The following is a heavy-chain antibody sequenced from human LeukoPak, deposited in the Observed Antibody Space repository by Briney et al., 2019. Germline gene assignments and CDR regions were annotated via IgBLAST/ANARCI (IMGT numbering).Heavy chain of an antibody. CDR2: ITTSSSYI. CDR1: GFTFSNYD. J-gene: IGHJ4*02. CDR3: ARSLAVAGTDY. D-gene: IGHD6-19*01. V-gene: IGHV3-21*01. Sequence: KPGGSLRLSCAASGFTFSNYDMNWVRQAPGKGLEWVSSITTSSSYIYYTDSVKGRFTISRDNAKNSLYLQMNSLRADDTAVYYCARSLAVAGTDYWGQGTLVTVSS.